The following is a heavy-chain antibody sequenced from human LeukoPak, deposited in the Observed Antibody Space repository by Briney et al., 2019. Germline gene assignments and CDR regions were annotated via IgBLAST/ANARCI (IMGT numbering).Heavy chain of an antibody. J-gene: IGHJ4*02. V-gene: IGHV3-30*04. D-gene: IGHD3-16*02. CDR2: ISNDGTNT. Sequence: GGSLRLSCEASGFTFAHHALHWVRQAPGRGLEWLTVISNDGTNTYYADSVRGRFTISRDNSRDTLDLQMNSLTTEDTGVYFCARELLSPQGGFESWGQGTLVTVSS. CDR3: ARELLSPQGGFES. CDR1: GFTFAHHA.